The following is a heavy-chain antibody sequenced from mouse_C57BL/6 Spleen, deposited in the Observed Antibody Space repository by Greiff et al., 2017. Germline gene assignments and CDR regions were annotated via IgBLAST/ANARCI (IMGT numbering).Heavy chain of an antibody. CDR3: ARWAYYSNSRAKGD. V-gene: IGHV2-2*01. D-gene: IGHD2-5*01. CDR1: GFSLTSYG. J-gene: IGHJ4*01. Sequence: VQLQESGPGLVQPSPSLSITCTTSGFSLTSYGVHWVRQSPGKGLEWLGVIWSGGSTDYNAAFISRLSISKEKSKSQVFFKMNSLHADDAAIYYCARWAYYSNSRAKGDWGQGTSVTVSS. CDR2: IWSGGST.